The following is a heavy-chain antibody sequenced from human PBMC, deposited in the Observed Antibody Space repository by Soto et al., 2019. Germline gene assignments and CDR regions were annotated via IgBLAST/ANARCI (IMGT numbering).Heavy chain of an antibody. CDR1: GGSISTSNW. CDR3: ARARATIAAAAIFDC. V-gene: IGHV4-4*02. Sequence: LRRTLSLTCAVSGGSISTSNWWSWVRQPPGKGLEWIGEVYRTGSTNYNPSLESRLTISVDKSKNQFSLKLTSVTAADTAVYYCARARATIAAAAIFDCWGQGTLVTVSS. CDR2: VYRTGST. D-gene: IGHD6-13*01. J-gene: IGHJ4*02.